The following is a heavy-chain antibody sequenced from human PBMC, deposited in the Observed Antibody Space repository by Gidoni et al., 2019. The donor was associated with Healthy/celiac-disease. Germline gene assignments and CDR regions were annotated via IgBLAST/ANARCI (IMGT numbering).Heavy chain of an antibody. CDR2: ISGSGGST. D-gene: IGHD3-10*01. Sequence: EVPLLESGGGLVQPGGSLRLSCAASGFTFSRYAMSWVRQAPGKGLEWVSAISGSGGSTYYADSVKGRFTISRDNSKNTLYLQMNSLRAEDTAVYYCAKLSGSGSYGRYFDYWGQGTLVTVSS. V-gene: IGHV3-23*01. CDR1: GFTFSRYA. J-gene: IGHJ4*02. CDR3: AKLSGSGSYGRYFDY.